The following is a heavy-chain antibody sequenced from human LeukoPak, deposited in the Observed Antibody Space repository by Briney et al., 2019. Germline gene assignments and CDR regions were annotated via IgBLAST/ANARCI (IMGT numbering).Heavy chain of an antibody. D-gene: IGHD2-2*02. Sequence: GRSLRLSCAASGFTFSSYAMHWVRQAPGKGLEWVAVISYDGSNKFYADSVKGRFTISRDNAKNSLFLQMNSLRAEDTAVYYCARSVVPAAIRVGFDYWGQGTLVTVSS. V-gene: IGHV3-30*07. CDR3: ARSVVPAAIRVGFDY. CDR1: GFTFSSYA. J-gene: IGHJ4*02. CDR2: ISYDGSNK.